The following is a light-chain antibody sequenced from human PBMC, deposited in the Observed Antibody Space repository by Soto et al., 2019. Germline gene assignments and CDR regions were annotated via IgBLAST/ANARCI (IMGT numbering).Light chain of an antibody. CDR2: AAS. CDR1: QGIARS. CDR3: HQVYSYPLT. Sequence: DIQLTQSPSFLSAFVGGRVTITCRASQGIARSLAWYQQKPGKAPELLIYAASSLESGVPSRFSGSGSGTEFTLTISSLQHEDFATYCCHQVYSYPLTFGGGTKVEIK. J-gene: IGKJ4*01. V-gene: IGKV1-9*01.